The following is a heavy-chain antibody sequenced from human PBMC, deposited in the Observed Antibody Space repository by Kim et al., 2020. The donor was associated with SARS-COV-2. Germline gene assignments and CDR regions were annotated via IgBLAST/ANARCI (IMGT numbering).Heavy chain of an antibody. Sequence: GGSLRLSCAASGFTFSSYWMSWVRQAPGKGLEWVANIKQDGSEKYYVDSVKGRFTISRDNAKNSLYLQMNSLRAEDTAVYYCARDYRPGYSSSWPPFIGYCQHWGQGTLVTVSS. CDR3: ARDYRPGYSSSWPPFIGYCQH. CDR1: GFTFSSYW. V-gene: IGHV3-7*01. J-gene: IGHJ1*01. CDR2: IKQDGSEK. D-gene: IGHD6-13*01.